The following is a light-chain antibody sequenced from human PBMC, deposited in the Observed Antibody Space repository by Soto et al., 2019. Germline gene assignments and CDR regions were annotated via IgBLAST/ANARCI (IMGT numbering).Light chain of an antibody. J-gene: IGKJ1*01. Sequence: EIVLTQSPGTLSLSPGERATLSCRASQSVSSSYLAWYQQKPGQAPRLLIYGASSRATGIPDMFSGSGSGTDFTLTISRLEPEDLAVYYCQQYGSSGWTFGQWTKGEIK. CDR1: QSVSSSY. CDR2: GAS. CDR3: QQYGSSGWT. V-gene: IGKV3-20*01.